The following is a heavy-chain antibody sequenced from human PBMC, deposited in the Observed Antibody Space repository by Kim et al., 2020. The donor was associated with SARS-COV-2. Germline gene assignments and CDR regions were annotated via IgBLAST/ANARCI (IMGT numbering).Heavy chain of an antibody. J-gene: IGHJ4*02. CDR3: ARTDFAAAGNY. D-gene: IGHD6-13*01. CDR1: GFIFSSYW. V-gene: IGHV3-7*03. CDR2: IRPDGSET. Sequence: GGSLRLSCAASGFIFSSYWMTWVRQAPGKGLEWVADIRPDGSETYCADSVKGRFTVSRDNAKNSLSLQMNSLRAEDTAVYYCARTDFAAAGNYWGQGTLVTVSS.